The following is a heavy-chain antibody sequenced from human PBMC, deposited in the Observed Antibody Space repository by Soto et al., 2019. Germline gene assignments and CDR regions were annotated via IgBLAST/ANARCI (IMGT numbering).Heavy chain of an antibody. V-gene: IGHV1-69*05. CDR2: IIPLFRTP. Sequence: QVQLVQSGAEVKEPGSSVKVSCQASGGTFSSYALSWVRQAPGQGLEWMGGIIPLFRTPDYAQKFQGRATXTXXXSTSTAXXXXXXLRSXXTXIXYCARDNGRPQLGGNYYYITDVWGQGTTITVSS. J-gene: IGHJ6*02. CDR3: ARDNGRPQLGGNYYYITDV. CDR1: GGTFSSYA. D-gene: IGHD3-3*02.